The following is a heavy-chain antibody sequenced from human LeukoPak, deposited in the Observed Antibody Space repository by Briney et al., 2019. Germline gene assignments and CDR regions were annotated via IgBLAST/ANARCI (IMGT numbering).Heavy chain of an antibody. V-gene: IGHV5-51*01. J-gene: IGHJ5*02. D-gene: IGHD4-11*01. Sequence: GESLKISCKGSGNDFTGYWIAWVRQKPGKGREWMGIIYPGDSDTRYSPSFQGQVTISADKSISTAYLHWNSLEASDTALYYCAKYSSSSGLSRWFDPWGQGTLVTVSS. CDR2: IYPGDSDT. CDR3: AKYSSSSGLSRWFDP. CDR1: GNDFTGYW.